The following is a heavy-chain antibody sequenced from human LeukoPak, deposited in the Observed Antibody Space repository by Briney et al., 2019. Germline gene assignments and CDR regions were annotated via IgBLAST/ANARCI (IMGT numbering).Heavy chain of an antibody. J-gene: IGHJ4*02. CDR2: IYSGGST. CDR1: GFTVSSNY. CDR3: ARSTYCSGGSCYSGVVDY. D-gene: IGHD2-15*01. V-gene: IGHV3-53*01. Sequence: GGSLRLSCAASGFTVSSNYMSWVRQAPGKGLEWVSVIYSGGSTYYSDSVKGRFTISRDNSKNTLYLQMNSLRAEDTAVYYCARSTYCSGGSCYSGVVDYWGQGTLVTVSS.